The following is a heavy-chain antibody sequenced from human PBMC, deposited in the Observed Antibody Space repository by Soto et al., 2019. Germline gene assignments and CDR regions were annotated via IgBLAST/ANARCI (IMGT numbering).Heavy chain of an antibody. Sequence: SETLSLTCAVSGGSISSYYLSWIRQPPGKGLEGIGYIYYSGSTNYNPSLNSRVTISVDTSKSQFSLKLSSVTAADTAVYYCAREVAVAGDYYYGMDVWGQGTTVTVSS. J-gene: IGHJ6*02. V-gene: IGHV4-59*01. CDR2: IYYSGST. CDR1: GGSISSYY. CDR3: AREVAVAGDYYYGMDV. D-gene: IGHD6-19*01.